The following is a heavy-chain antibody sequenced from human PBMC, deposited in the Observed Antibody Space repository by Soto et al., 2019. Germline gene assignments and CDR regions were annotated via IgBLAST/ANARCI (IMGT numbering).Heavy chain of an antibody. V-gene: IGHV1-18*01. Sequence: QVQLVQSGAEVKKPGASVKVSCKASGYTFTSYGITWVRQAPGQGLEWMGWISAYNGNTNYAQELQGRVTMTTNTSTSTADMELRSLRYDDTAVYYCARGYDFWSGYPSNWFAPWGQGTLVTVSS. CDR2: ISAYNGNT. CDR1: GYTFTSYG. J-gene: IGHJ5*02. D-gene: IGHD3-3*01. CDR3: ARGYDFWSGYPSNWFAP.